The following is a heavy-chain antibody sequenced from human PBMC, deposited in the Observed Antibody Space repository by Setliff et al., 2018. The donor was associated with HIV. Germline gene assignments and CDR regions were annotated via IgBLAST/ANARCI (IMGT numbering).Heavy chain of an antibody. CDR3: AKIAVADSY. Sequence: ASVKVSCKASGYTFTNNVIHWVRQAPGQRLEWMGWIHAGSGDTQYSQKFQGRVTITRDTSASTVYMELSSLRSEDTAVYYCAKIAVADSYWGQGTLVTVSS. D-gene: IGHD6-19*01. CDR2: IHAGSGDT. CDR1: GYTFTNNV. V-gene: IGHV1-3*01. J-gene: IGHJ4*02.